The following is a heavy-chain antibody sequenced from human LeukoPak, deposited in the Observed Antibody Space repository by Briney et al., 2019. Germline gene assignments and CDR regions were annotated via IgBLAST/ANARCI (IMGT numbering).Heavy chain of an antibody. CDR1: GFTFSNYA. D-gene: IGHD1-26*01. Sequence: GGSLRLSCAASGFTFSNYAMRWVRQAPGKGLEWVSGISGSGDSTYYADSVKGRFTISRDNSKNTLYLQMNSLRAEDTAVYYCAKAQRWELLRSGGFDYWGQGTLVTVSS. V-gene: IGHV3-23*01. CDR2: ISGSGDST. CDR3: AKAQRWELLRSGGFDY. J-gene: IGHJ4*02.